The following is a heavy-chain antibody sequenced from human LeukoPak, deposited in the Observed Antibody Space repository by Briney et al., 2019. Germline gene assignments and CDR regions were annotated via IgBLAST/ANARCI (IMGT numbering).Heavy chain of an antibody. Sequence: SETLSLTCAVYGGSFSGYYWSWIRQPPGKGLEWIGEINHSGSTNYSPSLKSRVTISVDTSKNQFSLKLSSVTAADTAVYYCAGLVVVAAHYYGMYVWGQGTTVTVSS. CDR1: GGSFSGYY. D-gene: IGHD2-15*01. J-gene: IGHJ6*02. CDR3: AGLVVVAAHYYGMYV. CDR2: INHSGST. V-gene: IGHV4-34*01.